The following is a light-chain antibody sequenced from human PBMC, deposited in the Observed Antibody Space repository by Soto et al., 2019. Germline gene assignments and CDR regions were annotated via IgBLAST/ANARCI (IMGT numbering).Light chain of an antibody. CDR2: GAS. CDR3: QQYNNWPLT. CDR1: QSVSGN. Sequence: EIVMTQSPATLSVSPGERATLSCRASQSVSGNLAWYQQKPGQSPRLLIYGASTRATGIPARFSGSGSGTEFTLTISRLQSEDFVVYYCQQYNNWPLTFGGGTNVEIK. J-gene: IGKJ4*01. V-gene: IGKV3-15*01.